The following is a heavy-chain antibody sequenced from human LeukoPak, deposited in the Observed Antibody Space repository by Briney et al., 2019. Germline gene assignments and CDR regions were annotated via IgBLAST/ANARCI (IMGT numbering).Heavy chain of an antibody. V-gene: IGHV3-30-3*01. CDR1: GFTFSSYA. CDR2: ISYDGSNK. Sequence: GRSLRLSCAASGFTFSSYAMHWVRQAPGKGLEWVAVISYDGSNKYYADSVKGRFTISRDNSKNTLYLQMNSLRAEDTAVYYCPRDIGISNSWPYFDFWGRGTLVTVSS. D-gene: IGHD6-13*01. CDR3: PRDIGISNSWPYFDF. J-gene: IGHJ4*02.